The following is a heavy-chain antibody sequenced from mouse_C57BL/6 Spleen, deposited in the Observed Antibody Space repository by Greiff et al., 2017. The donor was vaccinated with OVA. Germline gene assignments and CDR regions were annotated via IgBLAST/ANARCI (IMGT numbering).Heavy chain of an antibody. CDR2: INYDGSST. CDR1: GFTFSDYY. J-gene: IGHJ3*01. CDR3: ARDGGDGFAC. V-gene: IGHV5-16*01. Sequence: EVMLVESEGGLVQPGSSMKLSCTASGFTFSDYYMAWVRQVPEKGLEWVANINYDGSSTYYLDSLKSRFIISRDNAKNILYLQMSSLKSEDTATYYCARDGGDGFACWGQGTLVTVSA.